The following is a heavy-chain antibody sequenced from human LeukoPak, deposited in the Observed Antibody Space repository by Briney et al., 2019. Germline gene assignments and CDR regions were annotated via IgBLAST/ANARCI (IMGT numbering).Heavy chain of an antibody. D-gene: IGHD6-13*01. CDR2: IRYDGSNK. V-gene: IGHV3-30*02. Sequence: GGSLRLSCAASGFTFSSYGMHWVRQAPGKGLEWVAFIRYDGSNKYYADSVKGRFTISRDNSKNTLYLQMNSLRAEDTAVYYCAKDSQAAGYIYYFDYWGQGTLVTVSS. CDR3: AKDSQAAGYIYYFDY. CDR1: GFTFSSYG. J-gene: IGHJ4*02.